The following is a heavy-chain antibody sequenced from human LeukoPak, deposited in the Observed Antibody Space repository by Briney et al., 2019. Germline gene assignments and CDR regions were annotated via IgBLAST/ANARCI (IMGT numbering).Heavy chain of an antibody. D-gene: IGHD3-9*01. CDR3: TTDLPRYYDILTGYSSYYFDY. CDR1: GFTFRSSV. CDR2: IKSKTDGGTT. V-gene: IGHV3-15*01. J-gene: IGHJ4*02. Sequence: GGSLRLSCAASGFTFRSSVMSWVRQAPGKGLEWVGRIKSKTDGGTTDYAAPVKGRFTISRDDSKNTLYLQMNSLKTEDTAVYYCTTDLPRYYDILTGYSSYYFDYWGQGTLVTVSS.